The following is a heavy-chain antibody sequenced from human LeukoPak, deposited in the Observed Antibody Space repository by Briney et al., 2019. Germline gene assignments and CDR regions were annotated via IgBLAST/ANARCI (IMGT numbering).Heavy chain of an antibody. CDR2: INAGNGNT. CDR3: ARGAEAETSPLDF. Sequence: ASVKVSCKASGYTFTSYDINWVRQATGQGLEWMGWINAGNGNTKYSQKFQGRVTITRDTSASTAYMELSSLRSEDTAVYYCARGAEAETSPLDFWGQGTLAIVS. J-gene: IGHJ4*02. CDR1: GYTFTSYD. V-gene: IGHV1-3*01. D-gene: IGHD6-13*01.